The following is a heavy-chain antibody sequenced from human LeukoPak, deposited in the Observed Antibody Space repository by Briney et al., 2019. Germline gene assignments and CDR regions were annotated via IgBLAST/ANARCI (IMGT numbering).Heavy chain of an antibody. CDR3: ARETDFWSGYSIAGYMDV. CDR2: IYTSGST. Sequence: PSQTLSLTCTVSGGSISSGSYYWSWIRQPAGKGLEWIGRIYTSGSTNYNPSLKSRVTISVDTSKNQFSLKLSSVTAADTAVYYCARETDFWSGYSIAGYMDVWGKGTTVTVSS. J-gene: IGHJ6*03. V-gene: IGHV4-61*02. CDR1: GGSISSGSYY. D-gene: IGHD3-3*01.